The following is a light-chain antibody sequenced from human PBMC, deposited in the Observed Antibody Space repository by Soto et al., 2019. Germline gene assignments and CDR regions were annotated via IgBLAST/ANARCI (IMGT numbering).Light chain of an antibody. CDR2: GAS. J-gene: IGKJ1*01. CDR1: QSISNNY. CDR3: QQYGSSGT. Sequence: TQSPSTLPASVGDRVTITCRASQSISNNYLAWYQQKPGQAPRLLIYGASNRATGIPDRFSGSGSGTDFTLTISRLEPEDFAVYCCQQYGSSGTFGQGTKVDIK. V-gene: IGKV3-20*01.